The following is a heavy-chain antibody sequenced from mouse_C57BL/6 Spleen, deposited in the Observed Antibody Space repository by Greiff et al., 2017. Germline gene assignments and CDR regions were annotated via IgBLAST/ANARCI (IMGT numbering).Heavy chain of an antibody. CDR1: GYTFTSYW. V-gene: IGHV1-52*01. Sequence: QVQLQQPGAELVRPGSSVKLSCKASGYTFTSYWMHWVKQRPIQGLEWIGNIDPSDSETHYNQKFKDKATLTVDKSSSTAYMQLSSLTSEDSAVYYCARKGYDYDGRTAWFAYWGQGTLVTVSA. CDR2: IDPSDSET. CDR3: ARKGYDYDGRTAWFAY. J-gene: IGHJ3*01. D-gene: IGHD2-4*01.